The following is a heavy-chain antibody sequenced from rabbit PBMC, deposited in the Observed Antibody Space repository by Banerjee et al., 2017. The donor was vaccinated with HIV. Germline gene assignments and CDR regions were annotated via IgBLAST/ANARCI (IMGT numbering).Heavy chain of an antibody. J-gene: IGHJ3*01. Sequence: QEQLKESGGGLVQPGGSLKLSCKASGFDFSSYYYMCWVRQAPGKGLELIACIYTSSGSTWYASWVNGRFTISRSTSLNTVDLKMTSLTAADTATYFCAREGANSAGFYLWGQGTLVTVS. CDR1: GFDFSSYYY. CDR2: IYTSSGST. D-gene: IGHD7-1*01. CDR3: AREGANSAGFYL. V-gene: IGHV1S43*01.